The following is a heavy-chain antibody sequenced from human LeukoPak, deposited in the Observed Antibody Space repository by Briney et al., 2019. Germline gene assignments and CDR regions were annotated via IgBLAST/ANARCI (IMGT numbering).Heavy chain of an antibody. CDR3: ARIHDRTPTPSFDS. J-gene: IGHJ4*02. D-gene: IGHD3-9*01. V-gene: IGHV3-21*01. CDR1: GSTFSRYA. Sequence: PGGSLRLSCAASGSTFSRYAMAWVRQAPGKGPDWVSSISSSPIDIYDADSVKGRFTISRDNSKNSLYLQMNSLRVEDTAVYYCARIHDRTPTPSFDSWGQGTLVTVSS. CDR2: ISSSPIDI.